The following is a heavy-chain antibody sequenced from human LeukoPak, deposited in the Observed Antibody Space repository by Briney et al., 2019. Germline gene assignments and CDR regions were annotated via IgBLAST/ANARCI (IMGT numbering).Heavy chain of an antibody. CDR3: AKKHSKSSYYMDV. V-gene: IGHV3-30*02. Sequence: PGGSLRLSCEASGFTFSSVGMHWVRQSPGKGLEWVAAIQFAGTYQYYADSVKGRFTISRDNSQNTLSLQMNSLRVEDTAVYYCAKKHSKSSYYMDVWGRGTTVTVSS. D-gene: IGHD6-6*01. CDR2: IQFAGTYQ. J-gene: IGHJ6*03. CDR1: GFTFSSVG.